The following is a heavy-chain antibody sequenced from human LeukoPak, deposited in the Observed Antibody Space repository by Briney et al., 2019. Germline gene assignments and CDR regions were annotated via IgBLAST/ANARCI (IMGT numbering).Heavy chain of an antibody. CDR3: ARDPGSCSGGSCSFYWYFDL. D-gene: IGHD2-15*01. J-gene: IGHJ2*01. Sequence: SETLSLTCSVSGVSISSSYWSWIRQPPGKGLEWIGYISYRGTTKCNPSLKSRVTIPVDTSKNQVSLNLSSVTAADTAVYYCARDPGSCSGGSCSFYWYFDLWGRGTLVTVSS. V-gene: IGHV4-59*01. CDR1: GVSISSSY. CDR2: ISYRGTT.